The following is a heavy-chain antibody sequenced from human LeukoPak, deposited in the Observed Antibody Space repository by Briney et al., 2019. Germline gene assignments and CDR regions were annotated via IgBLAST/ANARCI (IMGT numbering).Heavy chain of an antibody. V-gene: IGHV4-34*01. D-gene: IGHD2-2*01. CDR1: GGSFSGYY. CDR2: INHSGST. Sequence: PSETLSLTCAVYGGSFSGYYWSWIRQPPGKGLEWIGEINHSGSTNYNPSLKSRVTISVDTSKNQFSLKLSSVTAADTAVYYCARGLGEEVPAAPVYYMDVWGKGTTVTVPS. J-gene: IGHJ6*03. CDR3: ARGLGEEVPAAPVYYMDV.